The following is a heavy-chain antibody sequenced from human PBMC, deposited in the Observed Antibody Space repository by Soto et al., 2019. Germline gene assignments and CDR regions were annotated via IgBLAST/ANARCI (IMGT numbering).Heavy chain of an antibody. CDR2: INHVGIT. CDR1: GGSFRGFY. V-gene: IGHV4-34*01. Sequence: SETLSLTCAVSGGSFRGFYWTWIRQSPGKGLEWLGDINHVGITNYNPSLKSRVSIPVDTSKSQFSLKLSSVTADDTAVYYCARDLSSSSTNYFDSWGQGTLVTVSS. J-gene: IGHJ4*02. CDR3: ARDLSSSSTNYFDS.